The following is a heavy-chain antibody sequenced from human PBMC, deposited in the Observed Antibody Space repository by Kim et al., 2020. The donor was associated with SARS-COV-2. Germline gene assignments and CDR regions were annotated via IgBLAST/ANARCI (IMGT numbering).Heavy chain of an antibody. D-gene: IGHD4-17*01. J-gene: IGHJ4*02. V-gene: IGHV4-30-4*01. CDR2: IYYSGST. CDR1: GGSISSGDYY. Sequence: SETLSLTCTVSGGSISSGDYYWSWIRQPPGKGLEWIGYIYYSGSTYYNPSLKSRVTISVDTSKNQFSLKLSSVTAADTAVYYCAREPILTDYGDADYWGQGTLVTVSS. CDR3: AREPILTDYGDADY.